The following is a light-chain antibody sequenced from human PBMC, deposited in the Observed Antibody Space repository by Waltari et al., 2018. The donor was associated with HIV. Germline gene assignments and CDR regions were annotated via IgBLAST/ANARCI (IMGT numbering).Light chain of an antibody. V-gene: IGLV1-40*01. J-gene: IGLJ2*01. CDR3: QSSDSTLSGSV. CDR2: NSN. Sequence: QSVLTQPPSVSGAPGQRVTLSCTGSRSNIGTHEVHWYQQFPGTAPRLLIYNSNSRPSGVPDRFPGSKSGTSASLAISGLQAEDEAAYYCQSSDSTLSGSVFGGGTKVTVL. CDR1: RSNIGTHE.